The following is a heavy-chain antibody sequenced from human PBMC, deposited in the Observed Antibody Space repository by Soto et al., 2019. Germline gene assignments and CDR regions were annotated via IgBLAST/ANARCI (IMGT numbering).Heavy chain of an antibody. CDR3: AKAYSSRSPNWFDP. CDR1: GFTFDDYA. CDR2: ISWNSGSI. J-gene: IGHJ5*02. V-gene: IGHV3-9*01. Sequence: PGGSLRLSCAASGFTFDDYAMHWVRQAPGKGLEWVSGISWNSGSIGYADSVKGRFTISRDNAKNSLYLQMNSLRAEDTALYYCAKAYSSRSPNWFDPWGQGTLVTVSS. D-gene: IGHD6-13*01.